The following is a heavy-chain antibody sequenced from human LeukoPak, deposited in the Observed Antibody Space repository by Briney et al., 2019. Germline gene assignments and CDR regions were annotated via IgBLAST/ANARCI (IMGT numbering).Heavy chain of an antibody. CDR1: GFTFSSYW. CDR3: ARDVGATPAEAFDI. Sequence: PGGSLRLSCAASGFTFSSYWMSWVRQAPGKGLEWVANIKQDGSEKYYVDSVKGRFTISRDNAKNSLYLQMNSLRAEDTAEYYCARDVGATPAEAFDIWGQGTMVTVSS. CDR2: IKQDGSEK. J-gene: IGHJ3*02. D-gene: IGHD1-26*01. V-gene: IGHV3-7*01.